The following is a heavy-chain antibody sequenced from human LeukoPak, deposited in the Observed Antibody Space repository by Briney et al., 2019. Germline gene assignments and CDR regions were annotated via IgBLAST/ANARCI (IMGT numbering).Heavy chain of an antibody. Sequence: PGGSLRLSCAASGFTFSSYSMNWVRQAPGKGLEWVSSISSSSSYIYYADSVKDRFTISRDNAKNSLYLQMNSLRAEDTAVYYCARDHLYCGGDCYSGSFDPWGQGTLVTVSS. CDR3: ARDHLYCGGDCYSGSFDP. V-gene: IGHV3-21*01. J-gene: IGHJ5*02. CDR1: GFTFSSYS. CDR2: ISSSSSYI. D-gene: IGHD2-21*02.